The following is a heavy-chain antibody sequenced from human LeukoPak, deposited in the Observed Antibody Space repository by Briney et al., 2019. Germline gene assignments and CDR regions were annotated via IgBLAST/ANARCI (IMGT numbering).Heavy chain of an antibody. D-gene: IGHD4-23*01. CDR3: AKGGYHGNAPGY. CDR1: GFTFSSYG. J-gene: IGHJ4*02. Sequence: GGSLRLSCAASGFTFSSYGMHWVREAPGKGLEWVTVISYDGSNKYYADSVKGRFTISRDNSKNTLYLQMNSLRAEDTAVYYCAKGGYHGNAPGYWGQGTLVTVSS. V-gene: IGHV3-30*18. CDR2: ISYDGSNK.